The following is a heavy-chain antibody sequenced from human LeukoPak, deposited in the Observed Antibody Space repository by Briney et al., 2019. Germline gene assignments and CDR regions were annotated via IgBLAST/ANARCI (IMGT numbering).Heavy chain of an antibody. Sequence: ASVKVSCKASGYTFTSYDINWVRQATGQGLEWMGWMNPNSGNTGYAQKFQGRVTITRNTSISTAYMELSGLGSEDTAVYYCASPLHYYDSTGSAFDIWGQGTMVTVSS. V-gene: IGHV1-8*03. CDR2: MNPNSGNT. CDR1: GYTFTSYD. D-gene: IGHD3-22*01. J-gene: IGHJ3*02. CDR3: ASPLHYYDSTGSAFDI.